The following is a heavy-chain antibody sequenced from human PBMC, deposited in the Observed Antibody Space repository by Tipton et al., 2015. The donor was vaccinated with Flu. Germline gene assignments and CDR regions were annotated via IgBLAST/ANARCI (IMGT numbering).Heavy chain of an antibody. CDR2: ISTYDAKT. J-gene: IGHJ5*01. CDR1: GYYFTHYG. CDR3: ARGERGVIIPSKWFES. Sequence: QLVQSGGEVKKPGASVKVSCKASGYYFTHYGITWVRQAPGQGLEWMGWISTYDAKTNFAQNFQGRVTMTTDTSTRTVYMELRSLRSDDTAVYYCARGERGVIIPSKWFESWGQGTLVIVSS. V-gene: IGHV1-18*01. D-gene: IGHD3-10*01.